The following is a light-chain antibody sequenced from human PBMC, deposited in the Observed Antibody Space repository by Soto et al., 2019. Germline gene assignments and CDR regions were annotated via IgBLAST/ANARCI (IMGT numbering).Light chain of an antibody. CDR1: QNIFSW. CDR2: AAS. V-gene: IGKV1D-12*01. J-gene: IGKJ4*01. Sequence: DIQMSQSPSWVCASVGDSFTSTFRASQNIFSWLAWYQHKPGKAPNLLISAASTLQSGVPSRFRGSGSGTDLTLTISSIKPEDVETYYCQQASTYPLTFGGGTQVDIK. CDR3: QQASTYPLT.